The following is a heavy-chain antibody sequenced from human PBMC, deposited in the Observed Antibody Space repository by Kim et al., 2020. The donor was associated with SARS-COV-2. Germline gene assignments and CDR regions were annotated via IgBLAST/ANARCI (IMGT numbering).Heavy chain of an antibody. Sequence: AGSVKGHFTVSRDNSKNMLYLEMTRLRAEDTALYYCVKRAYSSTSSFDYWGQGTLVTVSS. V-gene: IGHV3-74*01. J-gene: IGHJ4*02. D-gene: IGHD6-13*01. CDR3: VKRAYSSTSSFDY.